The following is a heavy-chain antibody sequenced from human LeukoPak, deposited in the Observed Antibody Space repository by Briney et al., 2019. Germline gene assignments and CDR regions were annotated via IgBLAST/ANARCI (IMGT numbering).Heavy chain of an antibody. CDR2: IKSKTDGGTT. CDR3: TTGIFDY. V-gene: IGHV3-15*01. Sequence: GGSLRLSCAASVFTFSNAWMSCVPQAPGRGLECGCRIKSKTDGGTTDYAAPVKGRFTISRDDSKNTLYLKMNSLKTEDTAVYYCTTGIFDYWGQGTLVTVSS. CDR1: VFTFSNAW. J-gene: IGHJ4*02. D-gene: IGHD1-14*01.